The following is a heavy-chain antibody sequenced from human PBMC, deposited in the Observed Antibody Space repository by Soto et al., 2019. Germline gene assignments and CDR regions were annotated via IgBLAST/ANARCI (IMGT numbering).Heavy chain of an antibody. CDR3: ARDRVPYVYFYYGMDV. J-gene: IGHJ6*02. Sequence: QVQLVESGGGVVQPRRSLRLSCAASGFAFNNYSMHWVRQAPGKGLEWVAIMSMDGSNKYYADSVKGRFTISRDNSKGILYLQMSSLRPEDTAVYFCARDRVPYVYFYYGMDVWGQGATVTVSS. CDR1: GFAFNNYS. V-gene: IGHV3-30-3*01. D-gene: IGHD3-10*02. CDR2: MSMDGSNK.